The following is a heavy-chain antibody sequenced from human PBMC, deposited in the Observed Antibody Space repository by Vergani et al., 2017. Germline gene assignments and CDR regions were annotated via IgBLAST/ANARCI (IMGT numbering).Heavy chain of an antibody. CDR1: GYTFTSYG. CDR3: ARGSPVDQDYDILTGYLMRVYYYMDV. D-gene: IGHD3-9*01. CDR2: ISAYNGNT. Sequence: QVQLVQSGAEVKKPGASVKVSCKASGYTFTSYGISWVRQAPGQGLEWMGWISAYNGNTNYAQKLQGGVTMTTDTSTSTAYMELRSLRSDDTAVYYCARGSPVDQDYDILTGYLMRVYYYMDVWGKGTTVTVSS. J-gene: IGHJ6*03. V-gene: IGHV1-18*01.